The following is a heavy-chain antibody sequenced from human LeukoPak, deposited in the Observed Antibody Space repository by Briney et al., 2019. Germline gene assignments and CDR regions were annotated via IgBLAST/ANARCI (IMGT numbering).Heavy chain of an antibody. D-gene: IGHD6-19*01. J-gene: IGHJ4*02. Sequence: SETLSLSCAVSGYSISSGYYWGWIRQTPGKGLEWIGSIYHSGSTYYNPSLKSRVTISVDKSKNQFSLKLSSVTAADTAVYYCARYPQGAIAVAPPGWGQGTLVTVSS. CDR1: GYSISSGYY. CDR2: IYHSGST. CDR3: ARYPQGAIAVAPPG. V-gene: IGHV4-38-2*01.